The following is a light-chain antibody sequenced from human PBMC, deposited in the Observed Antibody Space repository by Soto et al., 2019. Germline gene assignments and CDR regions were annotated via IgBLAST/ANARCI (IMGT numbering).Light chain of an antibody. V-gene: IGKV1-5*03. J-gene: IGKJ2*01. CDR3: QQYKSYWDT. Sequence: DIQMTQSPSTLSASVGDRVTITCRASQNINSWLAWYQQKPGKAPKLLIYQASNLESGVSSRFSGSGSGTEFTITISSLQPDDFATYYCQQYKSYWDTFGQGTNLEI. CDR2: QAS. CDR1: QNINSW.